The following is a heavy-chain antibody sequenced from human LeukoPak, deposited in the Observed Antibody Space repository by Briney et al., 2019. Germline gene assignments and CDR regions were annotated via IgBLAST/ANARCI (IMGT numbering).Heavy chain of an antibody. J-gene: IGHJ4*02. Sequence: GGSLRLSCAASGFTFSSYAMSWVRQAPGKGLEWVANIKKDGSEKYYVDSVKGRFTISRDNAKTSLYLQMNSLRAEDTAVYYCARDLSGVTGYTYGRGIDYWGQGTLVTVSS. CDR3: ARDLSGVTGYTYGRGIDY. CDR1: GFTFSSYA. D-gene: IGHD5-18*01. V-gene: IGHV3-7*01. CDR2: IKKDGSEK.